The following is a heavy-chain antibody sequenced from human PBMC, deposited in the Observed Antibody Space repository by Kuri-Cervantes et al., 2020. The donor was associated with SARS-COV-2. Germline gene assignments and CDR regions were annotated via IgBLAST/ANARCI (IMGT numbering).Heavy chain of an antibody. D-gene: IGHD2-8*01. V-gene: IGHV3-33*08. CDR3: ARDMGAIVLVRRDWFDP. CDR2: IWYDGSNK. CDR1: GFTFSSYA. Sequence: GESLKISCAASGFTFSSYAMSWVRQAPGKGLEWVAVIWYDGSNKYYADSVKGRFTISRDNSKNTLYLQMNSLRAEDTAVHYCARDMGAIVLVRRDWFDPWGPGTLVTVSS. J-gene: IGHJ5*02.